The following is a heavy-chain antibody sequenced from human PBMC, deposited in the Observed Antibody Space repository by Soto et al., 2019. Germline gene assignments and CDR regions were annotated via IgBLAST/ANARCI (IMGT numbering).Heavy chain of an antibody. D-gene: IGHD5-12*01. CDR1: GYTLTSYA. Sequence: GASVKVSCKASGYTLTSYAIHWVRQAPGQRLEWMGWINAGNGNTKYSQKFQGRVTITRDTSASTAYMELSSLRSEDTAVYYCARDDYKVFYYYGMDVWGQGTTVTVSS. V-gene: IGHV1-3*01. CDR2: INAGNGNT. CDR3: ARDDYKVFYYYGMDV. J-gene: IGHJ6*02.